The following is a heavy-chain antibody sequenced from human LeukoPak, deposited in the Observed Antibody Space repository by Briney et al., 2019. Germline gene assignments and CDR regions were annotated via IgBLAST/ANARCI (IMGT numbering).Heavy chain of an antibody. V-gene: IGHV1-2*06. CDR3: ARDLSRGSSGWYGY. CDR2: INPNSGGT. J-gene: IGHJ4*02. D-gene: IGHD6-19*01. CDR1: GYTFTGYY. Sequence: ASVKVSCKASGYTFTGYYMHWVRQAPGQGLEWMGRINPNSGGTNYAQKFQGRVTMTRYTSISTAYMELSRLRSDDTAVYYCARDLSRGSSGWYGYWGQGTLVTVSS.